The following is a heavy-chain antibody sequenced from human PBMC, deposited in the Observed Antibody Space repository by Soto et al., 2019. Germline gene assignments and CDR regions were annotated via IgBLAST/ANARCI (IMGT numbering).Heavy chain of an antibody. Sequence: QVQLVQSGAEVKKPGSSVRISCTASGVAFSNYTFTWVRRAPGQGLEWMGRVIPLLDASNYAEKFQDRVTITAERSTSTAYMELSGLKSEDSAIYYCASGKSQMTQDRIGFYYYMDVWGKGTTVTVSS. CDR2: VIPLLDAS. D-gene: IGHD6-19*01. V-gene: IGHV1-69*08. CDR1: GVAFSNYT. CDR3: ASGKSQMTQDRIGFYYYMDV. J-gene: IGHJ6*03.